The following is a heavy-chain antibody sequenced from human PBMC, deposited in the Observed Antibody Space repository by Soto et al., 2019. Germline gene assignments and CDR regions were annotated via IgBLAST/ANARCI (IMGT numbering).Heavy chain of an antibody. V-gene: IGHV3-23*01. J-gene: IGHJ6*02. Sequence: PWGSLRLSCAASGFTFVSYAMSWVRHAPLKGLEWVSAISGSDNSTYYADSVKGRFTISRDNSKNTLYLQMSSLRADDTAVYYCAPMGVWGQGTTVTVSS. CDR3: APMGV. CDR1: GFTFVSYA. CDR2: ISGSDNST.